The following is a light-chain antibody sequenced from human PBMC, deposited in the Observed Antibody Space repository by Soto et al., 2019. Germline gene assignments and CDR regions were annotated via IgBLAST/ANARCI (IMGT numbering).Light chain of an antibody. J-gene: IGKJ4*01. Sequence: EIVMTQSPATLSVSVGERATLSCRASQSVSSKLAWYQKKPGQAPRLLIYGASTRATGIPARFSGSESGTEFPLTISSLQSEDFAVYYCQQYNDWPPQLTFGGGTKVEIK. CDR2: GAS. V-gene: IGKV3-15*01. CDR1: QSVSSK. CDR3: QQYNDWPPQLT.